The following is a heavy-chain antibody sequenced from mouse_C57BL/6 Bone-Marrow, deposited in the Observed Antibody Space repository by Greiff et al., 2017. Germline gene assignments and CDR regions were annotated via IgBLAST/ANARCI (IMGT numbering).Heavy chain of an antibody. CDR2: IDPETGGT. CDR1: GYTFTDYE. V-gene: IGHV1-15*01. D-gene: IGHD2-2*01. Sequence: LQQSGASVTLSCKASGYTFTDYEMHWVKQTPVHGLEWIGAIDPETGGTAYNQKFKGKAILTADKSSSTAYMELRSLTSEDSAVYYCTRMYXYDVCYAMDYWGQGTSVTVSS. CDR3: TRMYXYDVCYAMDY. J-gene: IGHJ4*01.